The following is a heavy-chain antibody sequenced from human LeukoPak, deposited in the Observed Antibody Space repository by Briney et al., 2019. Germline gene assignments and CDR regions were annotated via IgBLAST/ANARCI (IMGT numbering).Heavy chain of an antibody. Sequence: SETLSLTCTVPGGSISTYYWSWIRQPPGKGLEWIGYIYYSGSTDYNPSLKSRVATSRHTTKNQFSLKLTPVTAADTAVYYCARELSVYGVVSPFLEDWREGTLVTVSS. V-gene: IGHV4-59*01. J-gene: IGHJ4*02. CDR1: GGSISTYY. CDR2: IYYSGST. CDR3: ARELSVYGVVSPFLED. D-gene: IGHD3-3*01.